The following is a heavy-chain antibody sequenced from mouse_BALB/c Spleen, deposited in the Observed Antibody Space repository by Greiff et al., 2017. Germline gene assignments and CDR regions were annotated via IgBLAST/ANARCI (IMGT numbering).Heavy chain of an antibody. V-gene: IGHV5-17*02. J-gene: IGHJ3*01. CDR1: GFTFSSFG. CDR3: ARWGYTTTSAY. Sequence: EVQRVESGGGLVQPGGSRKLSCAASGFTFSSFGMHWVRQAPEKGLEWVAYISSGSSTIYYADTVKGRFTISRDNPKNTLFLQMTSLRSEDTAMYYCARWGYTTTSAYGGQGTLVTVS. D-gene: IGHD1-1*01. CDR2: ISSGSSTI.